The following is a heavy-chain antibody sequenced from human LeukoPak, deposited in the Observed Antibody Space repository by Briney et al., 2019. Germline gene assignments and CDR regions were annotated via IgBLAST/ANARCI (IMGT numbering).Heavy chain of an antibody. Sequence: GGSLPLSCAAPGFRFSSNWMGWVRQAPGKGLEWVAHIKRDGSQKYYLDSVKGRFTISRDNAKNSLYLQMNSLKAEDTAIYYCAREVGTPQAFDIWGQGTMVTVSS. D-gene: IGHD1-26*01. V-gene: IGHV3-7*01. J-gene: IGHJ3*02. CDR1: GFRFSSNW. CDR3: AREVGTPQAFDI. CDR2: IKRDGSQK.